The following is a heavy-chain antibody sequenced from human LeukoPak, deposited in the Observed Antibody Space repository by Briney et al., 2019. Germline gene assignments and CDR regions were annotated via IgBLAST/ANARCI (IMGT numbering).Heavy chain of an antibody. D-gene: IGHD7-27*01. V-gene: IGHV4-61*01. CDR1: GDSVSSGSYY. Sequence: SETLSLTCTVCGDSVSSGSYYWSWIRQPPGKGLEWIGYMYSSGSTNYNPSLKSRVTVSVDTSRNQFSLKLTSVTAADTAVYYCAREERFWGLDYWGQGTLVTVSS. CDR2: MYSSGST. J-gene: IGHJ4*02. CDR3: AREERFWGLDY.